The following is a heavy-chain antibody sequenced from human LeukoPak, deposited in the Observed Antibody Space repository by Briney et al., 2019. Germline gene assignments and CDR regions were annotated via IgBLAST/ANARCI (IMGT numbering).Heavy chain of an antibody. J-gene: IGHJ6*02. D-gene: IGHD3-10*01. Sequence: GGSLRPSCAASGFTFSSYGMHWVRQAPGKGLEWVAVIWYDGSNKYYADSVKGRFTISRDNSKNTLYLQMNSLRAEDTAVYYCARDAITMVRNYYYYGMDVWGQGTTVTVSS. CDR1: GFTFSSYG. CDR3: ARDAITMVRNYYYYGMDV. V-gene: IGHV3-33*01. CDR2: IWYDGSNK.